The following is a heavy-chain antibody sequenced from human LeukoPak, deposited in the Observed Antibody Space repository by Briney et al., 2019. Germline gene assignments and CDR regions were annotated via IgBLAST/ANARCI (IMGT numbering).Heavy chain of an antibody. CDR1: GGSISSYY. D-gene: IGHD6-13*01. V-gene: IGHV4-59*01. J-gene: IGHJ5*02. CDR2: IYYSGST. CDR3: ARDASSSWRGWFDP. Sequence: PSETLSLTCTVSGGSISSYYWSWIRQPPGKGLEWIGYIYYSGSTNYNPSLKSRVTISVDTSKNQFSLKLSSVTAADTAVYYCARDASSSWRGWFDPWGQGTLVTVSS.